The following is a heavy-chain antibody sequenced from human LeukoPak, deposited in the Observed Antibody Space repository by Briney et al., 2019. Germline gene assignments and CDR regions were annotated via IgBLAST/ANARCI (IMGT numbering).Heavy chain of an antibody. CDR3: ARARDGYNYYY. Sequence: PSQTLSLICAVCGHPIRRGGYPWSWIRQPPGRGLEWIEYIYQSESTYYNPSLKSRVTISVDRSKNQFALKLSSVTAADTAVYYCARARDGYNYYYWGQGTLVTVSS. CDR2: IYQSEST. D-gene: IGHD5-24*01. V-gene: IGHV4-30-2*01. CDR1: GHPIRRGGYP. J-gene: IGHJ4*02.